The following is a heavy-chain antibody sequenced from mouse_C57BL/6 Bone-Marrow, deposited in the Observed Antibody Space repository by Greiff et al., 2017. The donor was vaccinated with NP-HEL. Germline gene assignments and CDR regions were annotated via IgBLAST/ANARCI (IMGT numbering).Heavy chain of an antibody. CDR2: IDPSDSYT. J-gene: IGHJ2*01. CDR3: ARSTDGYYLDY. Sequence: QVQLQQPGAELVKPGASVKLSCKASGYTFTSYWMQWVKQRPGQGLEWIGEIDPSDSYTNYNQKFKGKATLTVDTSSSTAYMQLSSLTSEDSAVYYCARSTDGYYLDYRGQGTTLTVSS. D-gene: IGHD2-3*01. V-gene: IGHV1-50*01. CDR1: GYTFTSYW.